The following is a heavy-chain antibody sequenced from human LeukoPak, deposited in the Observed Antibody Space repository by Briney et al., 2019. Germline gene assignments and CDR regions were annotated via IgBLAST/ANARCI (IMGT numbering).Heavy chain of an antibody. CDR3: ARSIAVAVDY. CDR2: IYHSGST. Sequence: SETLSLTCTVSGGSISSSSYYWDWIRQPPGKGLEWIGSIYHSGSTYYNPSLKSRVTISVDTSKNQFSLKLSSVTAADTAVYYCARSIAVAVDYWGQGTLVTVSS. CDR1: GGSISSSSYY. V-gene: IGHV4-39*07. J-gene: IGHJ4*02. D-gene: IGHD6-19*01.